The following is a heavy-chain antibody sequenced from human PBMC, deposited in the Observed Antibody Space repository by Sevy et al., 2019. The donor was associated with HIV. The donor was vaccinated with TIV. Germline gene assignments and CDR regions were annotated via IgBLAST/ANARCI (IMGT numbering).Heavy chain of an antibody. Sequence: GGSLRLSCAASGFTFSSYSMNWVRQAPGKGLEWVSYISSSSSTIYYADSVKGRFTISRDNAKNSLYLQMNSLGDEDTAVYYCARKASYYYDSSGYRDAFDIWGQGTMVTVSS. CDR2: ISSSSSTI. D-gene: IGHD3-22*01. J-gene: IGHJ3*02. CDR1: GFTFSSYS. CDR3: ARKASYYYDSSGYRDAFDI. V-gene: IGHV3-48*02.